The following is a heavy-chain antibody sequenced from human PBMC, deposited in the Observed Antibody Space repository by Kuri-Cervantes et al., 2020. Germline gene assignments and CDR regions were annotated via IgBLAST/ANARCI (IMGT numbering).Heavy chain of an antibody. Sequence: GSLRLSCAVYGGSFSGYYWSWIRQPPGKGLEWIGEINHSGSTNYNPSLKSRVTISVDTSKNQFSLELSSVTAADTAVYYCARGLVLRYFDWPRRGNYYYYYMDVWGKGTTVTVSS. J-gene: IGHJ6*03. CDR1: GGSFSGYY. CDR2: INHSGST. V-gene: IGHV4-34*01. D-gene: IGHD3-9*01. CDR3: ARGLVLRYFDWPRRGNYYYYYMDV.